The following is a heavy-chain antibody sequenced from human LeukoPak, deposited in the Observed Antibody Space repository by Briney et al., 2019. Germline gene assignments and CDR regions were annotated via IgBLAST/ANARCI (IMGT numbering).Heavy chain of an antibody. CDR1: GLTFSSYW. J-gene: IGHJ4*02. CDR2: IKQDGSGK. D-gene: IGHD6-13*01. V-gene: IGHV3-7*01. Sequence: GGSLRLSCVASGLTFSSYWMSWVRQAPGRGLEWVANIKQDGSGKYYVDSVKGRFTISRDNAEKSLYLQMNSLRAEDTAVYYCATGQQLGYWGQGTLVTVSS. CDR3: ATGQQLGY.